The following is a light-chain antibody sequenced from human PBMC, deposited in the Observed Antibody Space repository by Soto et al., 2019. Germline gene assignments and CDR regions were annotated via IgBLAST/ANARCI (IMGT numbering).Light chain of an antibody. CDR3: QQYSRSPLT. CDR2: GAS. Sequence: EIVLTQSPGTLSLSPGERATLSCRASQSVSSSCLAWYQQKPGQAPRLFIYGASSRATGIPDRFSGSGSGTDFTLNISRLEPEDFAVYYCQQYSRSPLTFGGGTKVDIK. CDR1: QSVSSSC. V-gene: IGKV3-20*01. J-gene: IGKJ4*01.